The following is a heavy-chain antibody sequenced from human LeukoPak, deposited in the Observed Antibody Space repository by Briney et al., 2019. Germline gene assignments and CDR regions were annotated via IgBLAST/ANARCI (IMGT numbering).Heavy chain of an antibody. D-gene: IGHD3-22*01. CDR2: IYSGGST. J-gene: IGHJ4*02. CDR1: GFAFSTYG. Sequence: GGSLRLSCAAPGFAFSTYGMHWVRQAPGKGLECVSIIYSGGSTYYADSVKGRFTISRDNSKNTLYLQMNSLRAEDTAVYYCARKTDSSGSGDYWGQGTLVTVSS. V-gene: IGHV3-NL1*01. CDR3: ARKTDSSGSGDY.